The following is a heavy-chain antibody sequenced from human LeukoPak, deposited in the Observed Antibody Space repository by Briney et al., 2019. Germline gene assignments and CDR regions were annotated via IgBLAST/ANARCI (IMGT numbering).Heavy chain of an antibody. Sequence: GGSLRLSCTVSGFTFGDHAMSWVRQAPGKGLEWVGFIRSKTYGGTTEYAASVKGRFIISRDDSTTIAYLQMNSLKTEDTAVYYCTRGPIQLWLYHGMDVWGQGTTVTVSS. J-gene: IGHJ6*02. CDR2: IRSKTYGGTT. V-gene: IGHV3-49*04. CDR1: GFTFGDHA. CDR3: TRGPIQLWLYHGMDV. D-gene: IGHD5-18*01.